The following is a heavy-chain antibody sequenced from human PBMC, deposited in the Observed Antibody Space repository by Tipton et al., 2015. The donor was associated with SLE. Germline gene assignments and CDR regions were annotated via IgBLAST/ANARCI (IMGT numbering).Heavy chain of an antibody. V-gene: IGHV3-30*03. CDR1: GFTFSSYG. J-gene: IGHJ4*02. Sequence: SLRLSCAASGFTFSSYGMHWVRQAPGKGLEWVAVISFDGSHKYYADSVKGRFTISRDNYKNTLYLQMNSLRAEDTAVYYCARAVEKLVPPDYWGQGTLVTVSS. D-gene: IGHD6-6*01. CDR3: ARAVEKLVPPDY. CDR2: ISFDGSHK.